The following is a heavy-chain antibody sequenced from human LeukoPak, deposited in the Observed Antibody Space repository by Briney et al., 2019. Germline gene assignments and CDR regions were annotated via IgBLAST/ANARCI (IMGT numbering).Heavy chain of an antibody. V-gene: IGHV4-38-2*02. CDR3: ARVRVHYYDSSGYYPGYFDY. CDR2: IYHSGST. CDR1: GYSISSGYY. J-gene: IGHJ4*02. Sequence: PSQTLSLTCTVSGYSISSGYYWGWIRQPPGKGLEWIGSIYHSGSTYYNPSLKSRVTISVDTSKNQFSLKLSSVTAADTAVYYCARVRVHYYDSSGYYPGYFDYWGQGTLVTVSS. D-gene: IGHD3-22*01.